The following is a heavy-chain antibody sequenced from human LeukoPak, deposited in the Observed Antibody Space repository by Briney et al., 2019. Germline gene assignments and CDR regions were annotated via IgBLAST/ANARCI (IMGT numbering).Heavy chain of an antibody. CDR2: INPSGGST. V-gene: IGHV1-46*01. Sequence: ASVKVSCKASGYTFTSYYMHWVRQAPGQGLEWMGIINPSGGSTSYAQKFQGRVTMTRDTSISTAYMDLSGLRSDDTAVYYCARETGNAFDIWGQGTMVTVSS. J-gene: IGHJ3*02. CDR3: ARETGNAFDI. CDR1: GYTFTSYY.